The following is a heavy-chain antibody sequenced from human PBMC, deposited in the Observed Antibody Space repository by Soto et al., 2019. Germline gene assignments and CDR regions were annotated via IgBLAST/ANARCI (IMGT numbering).Heavy chain of an antibody. CDR3: VHLLICSSTSCPSGGFDS. CDR1: GFTFSSYE. D-gene: IGHD2-2*01. J-gene: IGHJ4*02. CDR2: ISSSGSTI. V-gene: IGHV3-48*03. Sequence: PGGSLRLSCAASGFTFSSYEMNWVRQAPGKGLEWVSYISSSGSTIYYADSVKGRFTISRDDAKNSLYLQMNSLRAEDTAVYYCVHLLICSSTSCPSGGFDSWGQGTQVTVSS.